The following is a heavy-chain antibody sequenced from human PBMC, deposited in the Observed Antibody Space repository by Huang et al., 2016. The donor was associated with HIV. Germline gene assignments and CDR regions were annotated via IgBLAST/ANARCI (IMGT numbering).Heavy chain of an antibody. CDR3: ATKTAGMDI. CDR2: IKQDESEK. D-gene: IGHD1-7*01. V-gene: IGHV3-7*01. Sequence: WVANIKQDESEKYYVDSVEGRFNISRDNARKVLFLEMDDLRVEDTAIYFCATKTAGMDIWGQGTTVTVSS. J-gene: IGHJ6*02.